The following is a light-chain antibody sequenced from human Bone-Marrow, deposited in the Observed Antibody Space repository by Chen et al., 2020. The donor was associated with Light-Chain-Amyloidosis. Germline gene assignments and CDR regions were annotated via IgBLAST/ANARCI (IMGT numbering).Light chain of an antibody. CDR1: SSDVGGHNY. V-gene: IGLV2-8*01. J-gene: IGLJ3*02. Sequence: QSALTQPPSASGSPGQSVTISCPGTSSDVGGHNYVSWYQQHPGKAPKLMIYEVTKRPSGVPDRFSGSKSGNTASLTVSGLHTEDEAAYYCSSYAGRNNLVFGGGTKLTV. CDR3: SSYAGRNNLV. CDR2: EVT.